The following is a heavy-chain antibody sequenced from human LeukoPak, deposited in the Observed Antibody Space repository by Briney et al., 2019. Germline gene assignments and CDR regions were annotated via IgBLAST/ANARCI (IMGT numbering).Heavy chain of an antibody. Sequence: SVKVSCKASGGTFSSYAISWVRQAPGQGLEWMGRIIPILGIANYAQKFQGRVTITADRSTSTAYMELSSLRSEDTAVYYCARSRDAEMESYWGQGTLVTVSS. J-gene: IGHJ4*02. CDR2: IIPILGIA. CDR1: GGTFSSYA. D-gene: IGHD5-24*01. CDR3: ARSRDAEMESY. V-gene: IGHV1-69*04.